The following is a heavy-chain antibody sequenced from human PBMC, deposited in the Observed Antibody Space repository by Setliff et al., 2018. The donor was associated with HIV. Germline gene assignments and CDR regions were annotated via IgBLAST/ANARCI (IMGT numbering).Heavy chain of an antibody. CDR3: ARGMYSSGWYDAFDI. D-gene: IGHD6-19*01. CDR1: GGTFNSYA. Sequence: ASVKVSCKASGGTFNSYAINWVRQAPGQGLEWMGGIIPVLGTANYAQNFQGRVTITADESTSTAYMELSSLRSEDTAVYYCARGMYSSGWYDAFDIWGQGTMVTVSS. V-gene: IGHV1-69*13. J-gene: IGHJ3*02. CDR2: IIPVLGTA.